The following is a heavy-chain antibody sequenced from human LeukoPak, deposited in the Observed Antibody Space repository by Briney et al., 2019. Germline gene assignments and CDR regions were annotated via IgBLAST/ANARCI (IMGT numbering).Heavy chain of an antibody. J-gene: IGHJ3*02. CDR2: IYNDGST. CDR1: GLTASSSY. V-gene: IGHV3-53*01. Sequence: PGGSLRLSCAASGLTASSSYMGWVRQAPGKGLGWVSIIYNDGSTYHADSMKGRFTISRDNSKNTLYLQVNSLRAEDTAMYYCARNILFAFDIWGQGTMVTVSS. CDR3: ARNILFAFDI.